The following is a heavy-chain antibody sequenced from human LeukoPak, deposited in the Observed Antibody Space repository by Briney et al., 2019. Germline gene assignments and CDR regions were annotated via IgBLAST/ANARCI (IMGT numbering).Heavy chain of an antibody. D-gene: IGHD4-17*01. J-gene: IGHJ3*02. Sequence: GGSLRLSCAASGIIFSKYGMSWVRQAPGKGLEWVATVLGSGVPTYYADSVQGRFTISRDNSKNTLYLQMSSLRAEDTAMYYCAKDPNGDYIGTFDIWGQGTMVIVSS. CDR1: GIIFSKYG. V-gene: IGHV3-23*01. CDR2: VLGSGVPT. CDR3: AKDPNGDYIGTFDI.